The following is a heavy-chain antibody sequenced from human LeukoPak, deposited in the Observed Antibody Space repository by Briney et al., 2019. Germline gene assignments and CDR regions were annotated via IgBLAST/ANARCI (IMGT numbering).Heavy chain of an antibody. Sequence: PGGSLRLSCAASGFTLSSYSMNWVRQAPGKGLDWVSSISSSSSYIYYADSVKGRFTNSRDNAKNSLYLQMNSLRAEDTAVYYCARAGYCSSTSCYLDYWGQGTLVTVSS. CDR3: ARAGYCSSTSCYLDY. V-gene: IGHV3-21*01. D-gene: IGHD2-2*01. CDR2: ISSSSSYI. J-gene: IGHJ4*02. CDR1: GFTLSSYS.